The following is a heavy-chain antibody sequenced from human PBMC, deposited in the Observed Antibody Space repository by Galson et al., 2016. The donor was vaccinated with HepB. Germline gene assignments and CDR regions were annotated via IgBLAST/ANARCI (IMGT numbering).Heavy chain of an antibody. CDR3: ARHPITMMIVGAFDF. V-gene: IGHV5-51*01. Sequence: QSGAEVKKPGESLKISCKGSGYSFTNYWIGWVRQMPGKGLEWMGIIYPGDSDTRYSPSFQGHVTISHDTSIPTAYLQWSSLKASDTAMYYCARHPITMMIVGAFDFWGQGTLVTVSS. CDR2: IYPGDSDT. J-gene: IGHJ4*02. CDR1: GYSFTNYW. D-gene: IGHD3-22*01.